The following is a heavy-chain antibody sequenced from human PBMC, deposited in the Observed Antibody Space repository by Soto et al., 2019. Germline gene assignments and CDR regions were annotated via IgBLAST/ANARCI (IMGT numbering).Heavy chain of an antibody. CDR3: ARRRYGSGDSDLDY. Sequence: ASVKVSCKASGYTFTSYGSTWVRQAPGQGLAWMGWITAYNGNTNYAQNLQGRVTMTTDTSTNTAYMELRSLRSDDTAVYYCARRRYGSGDSDLDYWGQGTLVTVSS. D-gene: IGHD2-21*02. CDR2: ITAYNGNT. V-gene: IGHV1-18*01. CDR1: GYTFTSYG. J-gene: IGHJ4*02.